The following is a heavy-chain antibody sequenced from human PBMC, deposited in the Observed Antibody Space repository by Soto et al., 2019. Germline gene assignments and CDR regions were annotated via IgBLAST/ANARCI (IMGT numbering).Heavy chain of an antibody. CDR3: ARRAITIFGVVIKTRMGMDYYYGMDV. J-gene: IGHJ6*02. V-gene: IGHV1-2*04. CDR2: INPKSGGT. CDR1: GYSFTDYH. D-gene: IGHD3-3*01. Sequence: ASVKVSFTASGYSFTDYHIHWVRQAPGQGLEWLGRINPKSGGTITAQKFQSWVTMTTDTSISTASMELTRLTSEDTAVYYCARRAITIFGVVIKTRMGMDYYYGMDVWGQGTTVTVSS.